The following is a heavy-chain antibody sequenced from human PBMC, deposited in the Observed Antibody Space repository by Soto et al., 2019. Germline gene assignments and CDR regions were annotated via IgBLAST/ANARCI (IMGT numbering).Heavy chain of an antibody. J-gene: IGHJ3*02. CDR2: INSDGSST. CDR1: GFTFSSYW. CDR3: ARETAADYNAFDI. V-gene: IGHV3-74*01. Sequence: EVQLVESGGGLVQPGGSLRLSCAASGFTFSSYWMHWARQAPGKGLVWVSRINSDGSSTSYADSVKGRFTISRDNAKNTLYLQMNSLRAEDTAVYYCARETAADYNAFDIWGQGTMVTVSS. D-gene: IGHD6-25*01.